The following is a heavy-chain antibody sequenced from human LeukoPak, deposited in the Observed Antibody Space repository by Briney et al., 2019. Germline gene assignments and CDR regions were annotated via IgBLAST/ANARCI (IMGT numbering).Heavy chain of an antibody. J-gene: IGHJ3*02. V-gene: IGHV4-59*01. CDR3: ARSMGSGYSSLFDI. Sequence: SETLSLTCTVSGGSISSYYWSWIRQPPGKGLEWIGYIYYSGSTNYNPSLKSRVTISVDTSKNQFSLKLSSVTAADTAVYYCARSMGSGYSSLFDIWGQGTMVTVSS. CDR2: IYYSGST. D-gene: IGHD5-18*01. CDR1: GGSISSYY.